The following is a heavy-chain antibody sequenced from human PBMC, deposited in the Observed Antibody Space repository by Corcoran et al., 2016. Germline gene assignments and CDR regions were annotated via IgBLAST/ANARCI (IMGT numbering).Heavy chain of an antibody. J-gene: IGHJ4*02. Sequence: QLQLQESGPGLVKPSETLSLSCTVSGGSISSSSYYWGWIRQPPGKGLEWIGSFYSGGNTYYNPSLKNRVTILVDTSKEQFSLKLSSVTATDTAVYYCAGGRNDWYGVGDYWGQGTLVTVSS. CDR2: FYSGGNT. CDR3: AGGRNDWYGVGDY. D-gene: IGHD3-9*01. CDR1: GGSISSSSYY. V-gene: IGHV4-39*01.